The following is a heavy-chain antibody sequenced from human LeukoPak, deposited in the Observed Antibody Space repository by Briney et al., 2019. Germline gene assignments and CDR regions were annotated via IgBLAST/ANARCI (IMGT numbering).Heavy chain of an antibody. CDR3: ARGYYDFWSGYYKVNWFDP. J-gene: IGHJ5*02. CDR2: IYPGDSDT. D-gene: IGHD3-3*01. CDR1: GYSFTSYW. Sequence: GESLKISCKGSGYSFTSYWIGWVRQMPGKGLEWMGLIYPGDSDTRYSPSFQGQVTISADKSISTAYLQWSSLKASDTAMYYCARGYYDFWSGYYKVNWFDPWGQGTLVTVFS. V-gene: IGHV5-51*01.